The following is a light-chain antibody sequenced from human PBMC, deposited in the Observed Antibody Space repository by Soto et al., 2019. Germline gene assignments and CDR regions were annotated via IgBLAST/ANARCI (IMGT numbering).Light chain of an antibody. Sequence: DIRMTQSPATLSASVGERVTLTCRASQSISSWLAWYQQKPGKAPELLIYDASSVESGFPSRFSGSGSGTEFTLTISRLQPDDFATYYCQQYNSYPGTFGQGTKVDVK. CDR3: QQYNSYPGT. CDR1: QSISSW. J-gene: IGKJ1*01. CDR2: DAS. V-gene: IGKV1-5*01.